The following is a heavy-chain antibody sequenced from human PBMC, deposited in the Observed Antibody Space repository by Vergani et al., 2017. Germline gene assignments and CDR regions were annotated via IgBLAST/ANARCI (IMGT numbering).Heavy chain of an antibody. CDR3: ARDRRAFDI. Sequence: EVQLLQSGGGVIQPGGSVRLSCAASGFTFSACPMTWVRQAPGKGLEWVSAISARYPSTYYADSVKGRFTISRDNSKNMLYLQMNSLRAEDTALYYCARDRRAFDIWGQGTMVTVSS. CDR1: GFTFSACP. J-gene: IGHJ3*02. CDR2: ISARYPST. V-gene: IGHV3-23*01.